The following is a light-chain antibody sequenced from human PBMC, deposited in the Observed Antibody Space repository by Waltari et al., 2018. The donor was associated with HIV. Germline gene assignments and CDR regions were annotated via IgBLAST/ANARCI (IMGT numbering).Light chain of an antibody. Sequence: GSIASNYVQWYQQRPGSAPTTVIYADNQRPSGVPDRFSGSIDSSSNSASLTISGLKTEDEADYYCQSYVSSNRVFGGGTKLTVL. V-gene: IGLV6-57*02. CDR1: GSIASNY. CDR2: ADN. J-gene: IGLJ3*02. CDR3: QSYVSSNRV.